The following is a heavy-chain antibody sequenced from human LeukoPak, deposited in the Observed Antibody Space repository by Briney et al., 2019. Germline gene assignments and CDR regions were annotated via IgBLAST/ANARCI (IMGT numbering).Heavy chain of an antibody. Sequence: SETLSLTCTVPGGSISSYYWSWIRQPPGKGLEWIGYIYYSGSTNYNPSLKSRVTISVDTSKNQFSLKLSSVTAADTAVYYCARGGGGYYDILTGYYPPFHYWGQGTLVTVSS. V-gene: IGHV4-59*01. CDR1: GGSISSYY. D-gene: IGHD3-9*01. CDR2: IYYSGST. J-gene: IGHJ4*02. CDR3: ARGGGGYYDILTGYYPPFHY.